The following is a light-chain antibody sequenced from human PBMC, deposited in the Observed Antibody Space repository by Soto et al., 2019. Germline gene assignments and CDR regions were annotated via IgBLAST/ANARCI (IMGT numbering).Light chain of an antibody. CDR2: DVS. J-gene: IGLJ1*01. CDR3: SSYTISSLPLYV. Sequence: QSVLTQPSSVSGSPGQSITISCTGTSSDVGGFNFVSWYQQHPGKAPKLVIYDVSNRPSGVSDRFSGSKSGNTASLTISGLQAEDEADYYCSSYTISSLPLYVFATGTKVTVL. V-gene: IGLV2-14*03. CDR1: SSDVGGFNF.